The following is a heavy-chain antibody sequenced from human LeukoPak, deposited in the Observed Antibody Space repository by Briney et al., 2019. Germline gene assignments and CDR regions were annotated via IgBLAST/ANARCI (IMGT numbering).Heavy chain of an antibody. J-gene: IGHJ4*02. V-gene: IGHV3-74*01. CDR3: VRDQDAYGGTSPLGY. Sequence: GGXXXLXCAASGFTFSSYWVRWVRQAPGKGXGWVAHIRTDGSLKAYADSVKGRFTLSRNNAKNTLYLQITSLRAQDTAIYYCVRDQDAYGGTSPLGYWGRGTLVTVSS. D-gene: IGHD4-23*01. CDR1: GFTFSSYW. CDR2: IRTDGSLK.